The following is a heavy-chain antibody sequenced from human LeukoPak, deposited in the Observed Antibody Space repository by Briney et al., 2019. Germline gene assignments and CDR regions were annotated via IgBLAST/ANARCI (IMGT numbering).Heavy chain of an antibody. CDR3: ARDRHEYYYGSGSYTY. CDR2: INLNSGAT. V-gene: IGHV1-2*02. Sequence: GASVKVSCKASGYPFIGYFMHWVRQAPGQGLEWMGWINLNSGATKYAEKYQGRVSMTRDTSTTTAYMELSRLRADDTAVYYCARDRHEYYYGSGSYTYWGQGTLVTVSS. D-gene: IGHD3-10*01. CDR1: GYPFIGYF. J-gene: IGHJ4*02.